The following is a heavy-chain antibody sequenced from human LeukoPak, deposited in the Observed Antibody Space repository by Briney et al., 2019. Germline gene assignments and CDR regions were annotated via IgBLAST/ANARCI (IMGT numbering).Heavy chain of an antibody. D-gene: IGHD2-15*01. CDR3: ATYYVGIGGRGH. CDR1: GGSMSSYY. Sequence: SETLSLTCTVSGGSMSSYYWSWIRQPPGKGLEWIAYISYSGSTSYNPSLKSRVTISIDTSKNQFSLKLSTVTAADTAVYYCATYYVGIGGRGHWGPGTLVTVSS. V-gene: IGHV4-59*03. CDR2: ISYSGST. J-gene: IGHJ4*02.